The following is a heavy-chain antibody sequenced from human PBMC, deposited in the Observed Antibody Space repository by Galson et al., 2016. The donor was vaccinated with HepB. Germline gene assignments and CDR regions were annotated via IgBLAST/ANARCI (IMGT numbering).Heavy chain of an antibody. D-gene: IGHD4-11*01. J-gene: IGHJ4*02. CDR2: IYSGGIT. V-gene: IGHV3-53*01. CDR1: GFNVSTSF. CDR3: EREVGLQRFDC. Sequence: SLRLSCAASGFNVSTSFMNWVRQAPGKGLEWVSVIYSGGITYFADSVKGRFTISRDSSKNTMYLQMNNLRVEDTGVYYCEREVGLQRFDCWGQGTLVTVSS.